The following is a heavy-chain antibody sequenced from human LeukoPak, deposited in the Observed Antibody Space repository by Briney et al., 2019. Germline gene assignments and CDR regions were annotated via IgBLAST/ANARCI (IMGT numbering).Heavy chain of an antibody. V-gene: IGHV4-59*01. CDR3: ARMYNRPPYYFDY. J-gene: IGHJ4*02. D-gene: IGHD1-14*01. CDR2: IYHSGST. Sequence: SETLSLTCTVSGGSINNYYRSWIRQPPGKGLEYIGYIYHSGSTNYNPSLKSRVTISVDTSKNQFSLKLSSVTAADTAVYYCARMYNRPPYYFDYWGQGTLVTVSS. CDR1: GGSINNYY.